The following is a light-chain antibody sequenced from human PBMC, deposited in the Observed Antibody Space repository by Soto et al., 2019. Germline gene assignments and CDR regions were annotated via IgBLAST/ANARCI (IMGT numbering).Light chain of an antibody. Sequence: QSALTQPASVSGSPGQSITISCTGTCSDIGSYDYVSWYQQHPGKAPNLIIYEVTDRPSGVSNRFSGSKSGNTASLTISGLQAEDEADYYCSSFTSTSTRLFGSGTKVTVL. CDR1: CSDIGSYDY. V-gene: IGLV2-14*01. CDR2: EVT. J-gene: IGLJ1*01. CDR3: SSFTSTSTRL.